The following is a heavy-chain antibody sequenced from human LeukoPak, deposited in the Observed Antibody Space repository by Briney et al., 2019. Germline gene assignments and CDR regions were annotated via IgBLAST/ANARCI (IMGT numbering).Heavy chain of an antibody. CDR2: ISAYNGNT. J-gene: IGHJ6*02. Sequence: ASVKVSCKASGYTFTSYGISWGRQAPGQGLEGMGWISAYNGNTNYAQKLQGRVTMTTDTSTSTAYMELRSLRSDDTAVYYCASGSSDKGYYYGMDVWGQGTTVTVSS. CDR1: GYTFTSYG. D-gene: IGHD1-26*01. V-gene: IGHV1-18*01. CDR3: ASGSSDKGYYYGMDV.